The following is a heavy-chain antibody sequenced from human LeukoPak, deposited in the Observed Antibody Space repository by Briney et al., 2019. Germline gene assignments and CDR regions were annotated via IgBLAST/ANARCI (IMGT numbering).Heavy chain of an antibody. D-gene: IGHD3-16*02. Sequence: PGGSLRLSCAASGFPFSSYSMNWVRQAPGKGLEWVSFISGSGSSIYYADSVKGRFTISRDTPKNSLYLQMNSPRDEDTAMYYCARDLSRSRPFDYWGQGTLVTVSS. CDR3: ARDLSRSRPFDY. V-gene: IGHV3-48*02. CDR1: GFPFSSYS. J-gene: IGHJ4*02. CDR2: ISGSGSSI.